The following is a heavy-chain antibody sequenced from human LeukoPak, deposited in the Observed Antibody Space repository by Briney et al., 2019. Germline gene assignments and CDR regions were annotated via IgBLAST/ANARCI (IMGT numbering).Heavy chain of an antibody. Sequence: GRSLRLSCAASGFTFSSYGMHWVRQAPGKGLEWVAVISYDGSNKYYADSVKGRFTISRDNSKNTLYLQMNSLRAEDTAVYYCAKAPIAAAGIYYFDYWGQGNLVTVSS. CDR2: ISYDGSNK. D-gene: IGHD6-13*01. CDR3: AKAPIAAAGIYYFDY. CDR1: GFTFSSYG. J-gene: IGHJ4*02. V-gene: IGHV3-30*18.